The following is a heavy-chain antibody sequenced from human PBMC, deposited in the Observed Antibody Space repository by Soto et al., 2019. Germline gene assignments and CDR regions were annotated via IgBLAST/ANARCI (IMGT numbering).Heavy chain of an antibody. CDR1: GGSISSYY. D-gene: IGHD3-3*01. CDR3: ARGPRWSGYFFS. Sequence: QVQLQESGPGLVKPSETLSLTCTVSGGSISSYYWSWIRQPPGKGLEWIGYIYYSGSTNYNPSLNSRVTISVDTSKNQFSLKLSSVTSADTAVYYCARGPRWSGYFFSWGQGTLVTVSS. CDR2: IYYSGST. V-gene: IGHV4-59*01. J-gene: IGHJ5*02.